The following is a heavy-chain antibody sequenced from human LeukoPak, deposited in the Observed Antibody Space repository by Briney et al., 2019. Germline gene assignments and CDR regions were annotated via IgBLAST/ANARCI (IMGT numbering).Heavy chain of an antibody. J-gene: IGHJ4*02. CDR1: GFTFSSYS. D-gene: IGHD4-17*01. V-gene: IGHV3-21*01. CDR2: ISSSSYI. Sequence: GGSLRLSCAASGFTFSSYSMNWVRQAPGKGLEWVSSISSSSYIYYADSVKGRFTISRDNAKNSLYLQMNSLRAEDTAVYYCARARHGDYGDYWGQGTLVTVSS. CDR3: ARARHGDYGDY.